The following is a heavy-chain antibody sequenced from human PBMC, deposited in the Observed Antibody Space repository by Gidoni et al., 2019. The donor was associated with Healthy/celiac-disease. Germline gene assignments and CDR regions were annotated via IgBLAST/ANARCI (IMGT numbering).Heavy chain of an antibody. J-gene: IGHJ4*02. D-gene: IGHD5-12*01. CDR3: AKDLGGGYDVVVGY. Sequence: EVQLLESGGGLVQPGGSLRLSCAASGFTFCSYAMSWVRQAPGKGLEWVSAISGSGGSTYYADSVKGRFTISRDNSKNTLYLQMNSRRAEDTAVYYCAKDLGGGYDVVVGYWGQGTLVTVSS. CDR2: ISGSGGST. V-gene: IGHV3-23*01. CDR1: GFTFCSYA.